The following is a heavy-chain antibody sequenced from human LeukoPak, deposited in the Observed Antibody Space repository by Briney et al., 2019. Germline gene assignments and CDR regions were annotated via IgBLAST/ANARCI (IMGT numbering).Heavy chain of an antibody. D-gene: IGHD4-17*01. CDR2: ISAYNGNT. CDR3: ARDLRATVTPHFDY. V-gene: IGHV1-18*01. J-gene: IGHJ4*02. Sequence: KPGASVKVSCKASGYTFTSYGISWVRQAPGQGLEGMGWISAYNGNTNYKQKLQGRVTMTTDTSTSTAYMELRSLRADDTAVYYCARDLRATVTPHFDYWGQGTLVTVSS. CDR1: GYTFTSYG.